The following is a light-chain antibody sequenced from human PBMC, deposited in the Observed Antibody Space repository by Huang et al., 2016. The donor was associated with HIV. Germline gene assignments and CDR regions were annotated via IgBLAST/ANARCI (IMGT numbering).Light chain of an antibody. Sequence: EIVMTQSPATLSVSPGERAALSCRASQNIYTNLAWYQQKPGQAPRLLIYDASTRATGIPARFSGSGSGTEFTLMISSLQSEDFAIYYCQQYNNWPPHTFGQGTKLEIK. CDR3: QQYNNWPPHT. V-gene: IGKV3-15*01. CDR2: DAS. CDR1: QNIYTN. J-gene: IGKJ2*01.